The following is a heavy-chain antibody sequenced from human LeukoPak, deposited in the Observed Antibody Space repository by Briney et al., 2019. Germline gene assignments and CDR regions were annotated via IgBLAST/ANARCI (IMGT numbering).Heavy chain of an antibody. CDR2: IYYSGST. CDR3: ARSPMVRGVIWTKTYKYYYYYMDV. CDR1: GGSISSSSYY. Sequence: SETLSLTCTVSGGSISSSSYYWSWIRQPPGKGLEWIGYIYYSGSTNYNPSLKSRVTISVDTSKNQFSLKLSSVTAADTAVYYCARSPMVRGVIWTKTYKYYYYYMDVWGKGTTVTISS. D-gene: IGHD3-10*01. J-gene: IGHJ6*03. V-gene: IGHV4-61*01.